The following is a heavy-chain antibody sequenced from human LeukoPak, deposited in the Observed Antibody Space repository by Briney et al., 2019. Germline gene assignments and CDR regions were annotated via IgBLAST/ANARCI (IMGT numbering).Heavy chain of an antibody. CDR1: GFTFSSYG. J-gene: IGHJ4*02. V-gene: IGHV3-23*01. CDR3: AKGSDSSWSVGNFDY. Sequence: PGGSLRLSCAASGFTFSSYGMSWVRQAPGKGLEWVSAISGSGGSTYYADSVKGRFTISRDNSKNTLYLQMNSLRAEDTAVYYCAKGSDSSWSVGNFDYWGQGTLVTVSS. CDR2: ISGSGGST. D-gene: IGHD6-13*01.